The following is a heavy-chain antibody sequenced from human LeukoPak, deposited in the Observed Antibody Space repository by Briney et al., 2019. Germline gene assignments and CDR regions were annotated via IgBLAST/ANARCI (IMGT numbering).Heavy chain of an antibody. Sequence: SETLSLTCTVSGGAISGSYWSWIRQPPGKGLEWIAYMYNSGSTNYNPSLKSRVTISIDTSKNQFSLKLSSLTAADTAIYYCARGIESYGDYGYWGQGVLVTVSS. CDR3: ARGIESYGDYGY. J-gene: IGHJ4*02. V-gene: IGHV4-59*01. CDR1: GGAISGSY. CDR2: MYNSGST. D-gene: IGHD4-17*01.